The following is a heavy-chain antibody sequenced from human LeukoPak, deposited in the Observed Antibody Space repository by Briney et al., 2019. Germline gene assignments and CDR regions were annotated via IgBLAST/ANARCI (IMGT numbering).Heavy chain of an antibody. J-gene: IGHJ4*02. D-gene: IGHD1-26*01. V-gene: IGHV3-21*01. CDR1: GFTFSSYS. Sequence: GGSLRLSCAASGFTFSSYSMNWVRQAPGKGLEWVSSISSSSSYIYYADSVKGRFTISRDNAKNSLYLQMNSLRAEDTAVYYCARAGGGSYHMMFDYWGQGTLVTVSS. CDR3: ARAGGGSYHMMFDY. CDR2: ISSSSSYI.